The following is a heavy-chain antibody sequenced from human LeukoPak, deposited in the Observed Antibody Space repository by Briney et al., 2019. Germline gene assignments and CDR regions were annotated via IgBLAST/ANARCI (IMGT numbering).Heavy chain of an antibody. D-gene: IGHD3-22*01. J-gene: IGHJ6*03. CDR3: AKDNKAYYEMGYMDV. Sequence: GGSLRLSCAASGFTFLTYSMNWVRQAPGKGLEWVSSISSTSSSYIYYADSVKGRFTISRDNAKNSLYLQMNSLRPEDMALYYCAKDNKAYYEMGYMDVWGKGTTVTVSS. CDR1: GFTFLTYS. V-gene: IGHV3-21*04. CDR2: ISSTSSSYI.